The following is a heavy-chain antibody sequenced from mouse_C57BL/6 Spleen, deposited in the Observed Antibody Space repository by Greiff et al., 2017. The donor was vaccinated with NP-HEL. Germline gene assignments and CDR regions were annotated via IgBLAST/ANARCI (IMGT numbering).Heavy chain of an antibody. V-gene: IGHV1-22*01. CDR2: INPNNGGT. CDR3: AMAGWTGYFDY. J-gene: IGHJ2*01. Sequence: EVQLQQSGPELVKPGASVKMSCKASGYTFTDYNMHWVKQSHGKSLEWIGYINPNNGGTSYNQKFKGKATLTVNKSSSTAYMELHSLTSEDSAVYYGAMAGWTGYFDYWGQGTTLTVSS. CDR1: GYTFTDYN.